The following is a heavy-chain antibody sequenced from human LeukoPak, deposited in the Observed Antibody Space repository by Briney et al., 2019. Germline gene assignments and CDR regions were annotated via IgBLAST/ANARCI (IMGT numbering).Heavy chain of an antibody. Sequence: GGSLRLSCAASGFTFSSYSMNWVRQAPGKGLEWVSSISSSSSYIYYADSVKGRFTISRDNAKNSLYLQMNSLRAEDTAVYYCAKVAEEGPSGFDPWGQGTLVTVSS. CDR1: GFTFSSYS. V-gene: IGHV3-21*01. CDR2: ISSSSSYI. CDR3: AKVAEEGPSGFDP. J-gene: IGHJ5*02. D-gene: IGHD1-26*01.